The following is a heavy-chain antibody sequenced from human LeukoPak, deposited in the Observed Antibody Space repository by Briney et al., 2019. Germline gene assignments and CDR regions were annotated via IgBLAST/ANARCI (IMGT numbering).Heavy chain of an antibody. J-gene: IGHJ5*02. CDR2: ISGSGGTT. D-gene: IGHD6-13*01. V-gene: IGHV3-23*01. Sequence: GGSLRLPCAASGFTFGTYAMSWVRQAPEKGLEWVSAISGSGGTTKYADSVNGRFTISRDNSKNTLYLQMNSLSADDTAVYYCAKAYSTSWYHLAGSWGQGTLVTVSS. CDR3: AKAYSTSWYHLAGS. CDR1: GFTFGTYA.